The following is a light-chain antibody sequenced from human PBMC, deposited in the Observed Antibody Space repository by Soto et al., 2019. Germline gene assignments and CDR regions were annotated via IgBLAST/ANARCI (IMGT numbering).Light chain of an antibody. Sequence: DIVLTQSPGTLSLSPGERATLSCRASQRISSNYLGWYQQKPGQAPRLLIYAASSRATGIPDRFSGSGSGTDFTLTISRLEPEDFAVYYCQDYGSSPQTFGQGDKVDIK. J-gene: IGKJ1*01. V-gene: IGKV3-20*01. CDR3: QDYGSSPQT. CDR2: AAS. CDR1: QRISSNY.